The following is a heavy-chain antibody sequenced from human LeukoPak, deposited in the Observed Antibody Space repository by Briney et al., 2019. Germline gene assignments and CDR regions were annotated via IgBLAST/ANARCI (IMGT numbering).Heavy chain of an antibody. V-gene: IGHV3-33*08. CDR3: ARVLGDSGWYLGWFDP. CDR1: GFTFSSYG. D-gene: IGHD6-19*01. J-gene: IGHJ5*02. Sequence: GGSLRLSCAASGFTFSSYGMHWVRQAPGKGLEWVAVIWYDGSDKYYADSVKGRFTISRDNSKNTLYLQMNSLRVEDTAVYYCARVLGDSGWYLGWFDPWGQGTLVTVSS. CDR2: IWYDGSDK.